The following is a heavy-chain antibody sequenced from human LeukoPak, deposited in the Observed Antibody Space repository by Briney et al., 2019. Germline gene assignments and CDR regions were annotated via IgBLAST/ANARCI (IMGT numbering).Heavy chain of an antibody. CDR3: ATFIAAAGNIGAFDI. CDR1: GYTFTDYY. V-gene: IGHV1-24*01. J-gene: IGHJ3*02. Sequence: ASVKVSCKASGYTFTDYYMHWVRQAPGQGLEWMGGFDPEDGETIYAQKFQGRVTMTEDTSTDTAYMELSSLRSEDTAVYYCATFIAAAGNIGAFDIWGQGTMVTVSS. CDR2: FDPEDGET. D-gene: IGHD6-13*01.